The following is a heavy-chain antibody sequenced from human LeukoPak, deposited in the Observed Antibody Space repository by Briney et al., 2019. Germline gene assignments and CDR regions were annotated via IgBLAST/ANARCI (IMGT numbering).Heavy chain of an antibody. V-gene: IGHV4-34*01. D-gene: IGHD2-15*01. J-gene: IGHJ4*02. CDR2: INHSGST. Sequence: SETLSLTCAVYGGSFSGYYWSWIRQPPGKGLEWIGEINHSGSTNHNPSLKSRVTISVDTSKNQFSLKLSSVTAADTAVYYCARGPPYCSGGSCYSRHFDYWGQGTLVTVSS. CDR1: GGSFSGYY. CDR3: ARGPPYCSGGSCYSRHFDY.